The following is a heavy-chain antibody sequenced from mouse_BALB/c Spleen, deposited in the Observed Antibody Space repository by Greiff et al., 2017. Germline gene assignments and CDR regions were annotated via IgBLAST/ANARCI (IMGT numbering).Heavy chain of an antibody. V-gene: IGHV1S137*01. J-gene: IGHJ4*01. Sequence: QVQLQQSGAELVRPGVSVKISCKGSGYTFTDYAMHWVKQSHAKSLEWIGVISTYYGDASYNQKFKGKATMTVDKSSSTAYMELARLTSEDSAIYYCATCTVVHAMDYWGQGTSVTVSS. CDR1: GYTFTDYA. CDR2: ISTYYGDA. CDR3: ATCTVVHAMDY. D-gene: IGHD1-1*01.